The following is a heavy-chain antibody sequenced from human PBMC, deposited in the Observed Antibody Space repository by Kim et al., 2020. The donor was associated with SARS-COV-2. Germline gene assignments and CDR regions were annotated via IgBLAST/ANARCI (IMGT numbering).Heavy chain of an antibody. D-gene: IGHD3-10*01. V-gene: IGHV4-39*01. Sequence: SETLSLTCTVSGGSISSSSYYWGWIRQPPGKGLEWIGSIYYSGSTYYNPSLKSRVTISVDTSKNQFSLKLSSVTAADTAVYYCASQELLFGALTYYFDY. CDR2: IYYSGST. J-gene: IGHJ4*01. CDR3: ASQELLFGALTYYFDY. CDR1: GGSISSSSYY.